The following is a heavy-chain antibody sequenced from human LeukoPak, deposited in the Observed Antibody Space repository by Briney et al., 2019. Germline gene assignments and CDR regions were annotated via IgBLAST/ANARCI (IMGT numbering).Heavy chain of an antibody. V-gene: IGHV4-31*03. CDR1: GGSISSGGYY. J-gene: IGHJ6*02. CDR2: IYYSGST. Sequence: SETLSLTCTVSGGSISSGGYYWSWIRQHPGKGLEWIGYIYYSGSTYYNPSLKSRVTISVDTSKNQFSLKLSSVTAADTAVYYCARGVLRFLEWLSNYYYYGMDVWGQGTTVTVSS. D-gene: IGHD3-3*01. CDR3: ARGVLRFLEWLSNYYYYGMDV.